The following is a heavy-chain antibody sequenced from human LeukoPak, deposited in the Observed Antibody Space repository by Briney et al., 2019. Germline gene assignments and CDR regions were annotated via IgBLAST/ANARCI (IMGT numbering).Heavy chain of an antibody. CDR1: GGSFSGYY. Sequence: SETLSLTCAVYGGSFSGYYWNWIRQPPGKGLEWIGEINHSGSTNYNPSLKSRVTISVDTSKNQFSLKLSSVTAADTAVYYCARTIAVVPAAMGANAFDIWGQGTMVTVSS. D-gene: IGHD2-2*01. CDR3: ARTIAVVPAAMGANAFDI. J-gene: IGHJ3*02. CDR2: INHSGST. V-gene: IGHV4-34*01.